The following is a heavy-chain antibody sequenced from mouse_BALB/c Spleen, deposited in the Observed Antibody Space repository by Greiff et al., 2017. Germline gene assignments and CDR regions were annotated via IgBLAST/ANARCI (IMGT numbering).Heavy chain of an antibody. Sequence: VQLKESGGGLVKPGGSLKLSCAASGFTFSSYAMSWVRQSPEKRLEWVAEISSGGSYTYYPDTVTGRFTISRDNAKNTLYLEMSSLRSEDTAMYYCARTYGNSSWFAYWGQGTLVTVSA. CDR1: GFTFSSYA. V-gene: IGHV5-9-4*01. D-gene: IGHD2-10*02. CDR2: ISSGGSYT. CDR3: ARTYGNSSWFAY. J-gene: IGHJ3*01.